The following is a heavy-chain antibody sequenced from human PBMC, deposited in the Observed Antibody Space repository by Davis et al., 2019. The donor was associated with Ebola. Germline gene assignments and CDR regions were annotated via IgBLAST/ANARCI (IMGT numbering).Heavy chain of an antibody. V-gene: IGHV3-23*01. CDR1: GFTFSSYA. J-gene: IGHJ4*02. CDR3: ARMTTVVTRGYFDY. D-gene: IGHD4-23*01. CDR2: ISGSGGST. Sequence: GESLKISCAASGFTFSSYAMSWVRQAPGKGLEWVSAISGSGGSTYYADSVKGRFTISRDNSKNTLYLQMNSLRAEDTAVYYCARMTTVVTRGYFDYWGQGTLVTVSS.